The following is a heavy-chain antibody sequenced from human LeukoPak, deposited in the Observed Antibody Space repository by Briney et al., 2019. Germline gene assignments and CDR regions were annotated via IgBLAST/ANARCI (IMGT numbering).Heavy chain of an antibody. V-gene: IGHV4-61*02. CDR1: GDFIGSGDYY. CDR3: ARGPYSYDSSGAFDI. Sequence: SQTLSLTCTVSGDFIGSGDYYWSWIRQPAGKGLEWIGRISSSGSTNYNPSLKSRVTISVDTSKNQFSLKLSSVTAADTAVYFCARGPYSYDSSGAFDIWGQGTMVTVSS. D-gene: IGHD3-22*01. CDR2: ISSSGST. J-gene: IGHJ3*02.